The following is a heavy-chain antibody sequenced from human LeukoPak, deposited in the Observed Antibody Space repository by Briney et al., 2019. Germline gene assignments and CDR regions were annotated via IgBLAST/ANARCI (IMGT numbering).Heavy chain of an antibody. J-gene: IGHJ6*03. V-gene: IGHV6-1*01. D-gene: IGHD3-10*01. CDR2: TYYRSKWYN. CDR3: AREIITMVRGVIPYYYYYYMDV. CDR1: GDSVSSNSAA. Sequence: SQTLSLTCAISGDSVSSNSAAWNWIRQSPSRGLEWLGRTYYRSKWYNDYAVSVKSRITINPDTSKNQFSLQLNSVTPEDTAVHYCAREIITMVRGVIPYYYYYYMDVWGKGTTVTVSS.